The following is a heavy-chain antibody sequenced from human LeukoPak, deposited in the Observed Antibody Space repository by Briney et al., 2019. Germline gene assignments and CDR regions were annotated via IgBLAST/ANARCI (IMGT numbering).Heavy chain of an antibody. CDR3: ARDKYYYDSSGALTE. CDR1: GFTFSSYW. Sequence: GGSLRLSCEASGFTFSSYWMHWVRQVPGKGLMWVSRINTDGSETTYADSVKGRFSISRDNAKQTLYLQMNSLRAEDTAVYYCARDKYYYDSSGALTEWGQGTLVTVSS. V-gene: IGHV3-74*03. CDR2: INTDGSET. D-gene: IGHD3-22*01. J-gene: IGHJ4*02.